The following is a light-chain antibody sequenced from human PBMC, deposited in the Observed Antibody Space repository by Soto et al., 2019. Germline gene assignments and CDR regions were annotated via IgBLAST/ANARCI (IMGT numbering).Light chain of an antibody. J-gene: IGKJ5*01. CDR3: QQYANSPIT. CDR1: QSVSSY. CDR2: GVS. V-gene: IGKV3-20*01. Sequence: EMVLTQSPGTLALSPWERGTLSCRASQSVSSYLAWYQQKPGQAPRLLIYGVSSRASGIPDRFFGSGSGTDFTLTINRLEPEDFAVYYCQQYANSPITFGQGTRLEIK.